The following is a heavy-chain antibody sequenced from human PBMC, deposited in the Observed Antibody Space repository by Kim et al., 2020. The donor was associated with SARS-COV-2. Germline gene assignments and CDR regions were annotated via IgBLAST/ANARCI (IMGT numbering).Heavy chain of an antibody. CDR1: GGSISSGTW. Sequence: SETLSITCGVSGGSISSGTWWSWVRQPPGKGLEWIGEISHSGNTNYNPSLRIRISISVDKSKNQFSLTLNSVTAADTAVYYCARLAYESGGYYWFHHWG. CDR2: ISHSGNT. D-gene: IGHD1-26*01. V-gene: IGHV4-4*02. J-gene: IGHJ5*02. CDR3: ARLAYESGGYYWFHH.